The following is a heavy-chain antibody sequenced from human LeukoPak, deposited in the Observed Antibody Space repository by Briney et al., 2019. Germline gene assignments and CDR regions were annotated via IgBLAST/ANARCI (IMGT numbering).Heavy chain of an antibody. D-gene: IGHD1-7*01. CDR2: IYPGDSDT. V-gene: IGHV5-51*01. CDR1: GYSFTSYW. J-gene: IGHJ3*02. CDR3: ARPYPLDNWNYGGRAGAFDI. Sequence: GESLKISCKGSGYSFTSYWIGWVRQMPGKGLEWMGIIYPGDSDTRYSPSFQGQVTISADKSISTAYLQWSSLKASDTAMYYCARPYPLDNWNYGGRAGAFDIWGQGTMVTVSS.